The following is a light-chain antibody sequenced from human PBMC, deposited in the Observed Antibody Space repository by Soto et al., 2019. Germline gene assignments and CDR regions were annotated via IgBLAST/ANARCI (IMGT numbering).Light chain of an antibody. Sequence: QSVLTQPPSAYGNPGQRVNISCSGSSSNIGSNYVYWYQQLPGTAPKLLIYSNSQRPSGVPDRFSGSKSGTSASLAISGLRSEDEADYYCAAWDDSLSGSWVVGGGTKLTVL. CDR1: SSNIGSNY. J-gene: IGLJ3*02. CDR3: AAWDDSLSGSWV. CDR2: SNS. V-gene: IGLV1-47*02.